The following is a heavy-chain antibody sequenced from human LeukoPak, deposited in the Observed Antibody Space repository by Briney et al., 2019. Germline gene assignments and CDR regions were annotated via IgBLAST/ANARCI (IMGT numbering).Heavy chain of an antibody. V-gene: IGHV4-59*01. J-gene: IGHJ4*02. CDR2: IYYSGTT. Sequence: SETLSLTCNVSGGAITGSYWAWFRQPPGKGLESIGYIYYSGTTNYNPSLEGRVSISVDTSKRQFSLMLRSVTAADTAVYYCAKVKVTYYYDGDGYYYFDYWGQGTLVTVSS. D-gene: IGHD3-22*01. CDR3: AKVKVTYYYDGDGYYYFDY. CDR1: GGAITGSY.